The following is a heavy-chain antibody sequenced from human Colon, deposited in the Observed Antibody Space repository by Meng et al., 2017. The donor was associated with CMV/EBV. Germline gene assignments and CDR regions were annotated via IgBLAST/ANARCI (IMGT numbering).Heavy chain of an antibody. CDR2: ISVSGSTM. D-gene: IGHD6-6*01. V-gene: IGHV3-11*04. J-gene: IGHJ3*01. Sequence: GESLKISCAASGFTFSDHYMSWIRQVPGNGLEWISYISVSGSTMYYVASVKGRFTISRDNANNTLYLQMDSLRAEDTAVYYCASGRITASMGTFDLWGQGTKVTVSS. CDR3: ASGRITASMGTFDL. CDR1: GFTFSDHY.